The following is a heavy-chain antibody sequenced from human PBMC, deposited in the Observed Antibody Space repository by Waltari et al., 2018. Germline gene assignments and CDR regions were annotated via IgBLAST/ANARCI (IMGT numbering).Heavy chain of an antibody. CDR1: GFPVSSNS. Sequence: EVQLMETGGGLIQPGGSLRPSGAASGFPVSSNSMSWVRRAPGRGLEWVSVIYSGGSTYYADYVKGRFTISRDNSKNTLYLQMNSLRAEDTAVYYCARDSIAAAGTAYYYYMDVWGKGTTVTVSS. D-gene: IGHD6-13*01. CDR3: ARDSIAAAGTAYYYYMDV. J-gene: IGHJ6*03. V-gene: IGHV3-53*02. CDR2: IYSGGST.